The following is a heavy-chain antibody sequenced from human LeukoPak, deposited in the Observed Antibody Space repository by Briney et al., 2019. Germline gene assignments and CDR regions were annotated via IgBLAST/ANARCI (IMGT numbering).Heavy chain of an antibody. CDR1: GYTFTGYY. CDR3: ARAQGYYYDSSGYYIIVY. CDR2: INPNSGGT. D-gene: IGHD3-22*01. J-gene: IGHJ4*02. Sequence: GASVMVSCKASGYTFTGYYMHWVRQAPGQGLEWMGWINPNSGGTNYAQKFQGRVTMTRDTSISTAYMELSRLRSDDTAVYYCARAQGYYYDSSGYYIIVYWGQGTLVTVSS. V-gene: IGHV1-2*02.